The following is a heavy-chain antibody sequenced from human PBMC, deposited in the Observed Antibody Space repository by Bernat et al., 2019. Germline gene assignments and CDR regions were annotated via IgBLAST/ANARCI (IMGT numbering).Heavy chain of an antibody. CDR2: ISGSGGST. V-gene: IGHV3-23*01. J-gene: IGHJ6*02. CDR1: GFTFSSYA. CDR3: AKDQSHYYYYGMDV. Sequence: EVQLLESGGGLVQPGGSLGLSCAASGFTFSSYAMSWVRQAPGKGLEWVSAISGSGGSTYYADSVKGRFTISRDNSKNTLYLQMNSLRAEDTAVYYCAKDQSHYYYYGMDVWGQGTTVTVSS.